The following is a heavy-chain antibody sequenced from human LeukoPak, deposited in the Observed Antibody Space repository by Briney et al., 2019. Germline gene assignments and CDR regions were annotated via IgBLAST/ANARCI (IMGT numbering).Heavy chain of an antibody. D-gene: IGHD3-22*01. CDR2: IYTGGNS. Sequence: GGSLRLSCAASGFPVSSTHMVWVRQAPGKGLEWVSVIYTGGNSYYAGSVQGRFIISRDISKNTLYLQMNSLRAEDSALYYCARGGRGSAAVVAPRSFDIWGQGTMVTVSS. J-gene: IGHJ3*02. CDR3: ARGGRGSAAVVAPRSFDI. V-gene: IGHV3-53*01. CDR1: GFPVSSTH.